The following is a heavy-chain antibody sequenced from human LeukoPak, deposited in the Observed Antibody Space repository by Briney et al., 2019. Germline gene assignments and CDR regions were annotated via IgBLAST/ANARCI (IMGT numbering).Heavy chain of an antibody. CDR2: IYSDDNT. CDR1: GFTFSSYW. D-gene: IGHD6-13*01. Sequence: GGSLRLSCAASGFTFSSYWMSWVRQAPGKGLEWVSVIYSDDNTYYTDSAKGRFTISRQTSKNTVFLQMNSLTADDTAVYYCAREKLTAAGNAFDIWGQGTMVKVSS. CDR3: AREKLTAAGNAFDI. V-gene: IGHV3-53*04. J-gene: IGHJ3*02.